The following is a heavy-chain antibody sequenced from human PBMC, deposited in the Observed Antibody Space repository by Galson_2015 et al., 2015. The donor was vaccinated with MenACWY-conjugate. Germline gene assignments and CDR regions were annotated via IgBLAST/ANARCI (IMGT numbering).Heavy chain of an antibody. Sequence: QSGAEVKKPGESLKISCKGSEYSFTNYWIGWVRQMPGKGLEWMGIIYPGDSDSRYSPSFQGQVTISADKASSTAYLQWTSLKASDTAMYYCARHWGKSYIGAFDIWGQGTMVTVSS. CDR3: ARHWGKSYIGAFDI. V-gene: IGHV5-51*01. D-gene: IGHD3-16*01. CDR1: EYSFTNYW. J-gene: IGHJ3*02. CDR2: IYPGDSDS.